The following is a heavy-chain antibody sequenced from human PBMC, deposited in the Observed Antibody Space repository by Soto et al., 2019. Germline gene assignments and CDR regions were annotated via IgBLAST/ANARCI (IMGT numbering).Heavy chain of an antibody. J-gene: IGHJ5*02. CDR1: GFNFNIYA. D-gene: IGHD6-19*01. CDR3: ARVTKEKWLVKWFDP. V-gene: IGHV3-30-3*01. CDR2: ISKDGSTK. Sequence: QEHLVESGGGVVQPGRSLRLSCAASGFNFNIYAMHWVRQAPSKGLEWVALISKDGSTKYYADSVKGRFTISRDNAKNTLFLQMDSLRPDDTAVYYCARVTKEKWLVKWFDPWGQGTLVTVSS.